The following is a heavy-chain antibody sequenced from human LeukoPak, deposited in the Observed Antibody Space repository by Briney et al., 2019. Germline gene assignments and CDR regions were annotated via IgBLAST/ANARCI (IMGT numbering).Heavy chain of an antibody. CDR2: IHYSGST. V-gene: IGHV4-31*03. CDR1: GGSITSGNYY. D-gene: IGHD5-18*01. CDR3: ARDRGYGFDY. J-gene: IGHJ4*02. Sequence: SETLSLTCTVSGGSITSGNYYWSWIRQHPGNGLEWIGYIHYSGSTDYNPSLKSRVTISRDTSKNQFSLELNSATAADTAVYYCARDRGYGFDYWGQGTLVTVSS.